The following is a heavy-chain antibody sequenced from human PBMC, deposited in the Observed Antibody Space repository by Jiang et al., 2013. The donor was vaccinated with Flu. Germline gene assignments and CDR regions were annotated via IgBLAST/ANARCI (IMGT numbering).Heavy chain of an antibody. D-gene: IGHD3-10*01. V-gene: IGHV6-1*01. CDR1: GDSVSSNSAA. CDR2: TYYRSKWYN. CDR3: AREGGSGSYYKNWFDP. J-gene: IGHJ5*02. Sequence: SQTLSLTCAISGDSVSSNSAAWNWIRQSPSRGLEWLGRTYYRSKWYNDYAVSVKSRITINPDTSKNQFSLQLNSVAPEDTAVYYCAREGGSGSYYKNWFDPWGQGTLVTVSS.